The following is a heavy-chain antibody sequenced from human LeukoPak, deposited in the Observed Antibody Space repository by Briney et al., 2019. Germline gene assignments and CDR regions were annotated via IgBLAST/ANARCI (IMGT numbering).Heavy chain of an antibody. CDR2: FSGSITKT. V-gene: IGHV3-23*01. CDR3: AKQRAGSAWFTLDF. Sequence: GGSLRLSCLTSGFTLSTNAMSWVRQAPGKGLEWVSAFSGSITKTYYANSVKGRFTISRDNSKNTLYLQMSSLRAEDTALYYCAKQRAGSAWFTLDFWGPGTLVTVSS. D-gene: IGHD6-19*01. J-gene: IGHJ4*02. CDR1: GFTLSTNA.